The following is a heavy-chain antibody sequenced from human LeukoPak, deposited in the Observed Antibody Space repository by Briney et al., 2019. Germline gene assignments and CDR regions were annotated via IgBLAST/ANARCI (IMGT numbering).Heavy chain of an antibody. CDR1: GVSISSSNW. CDR2: IYHSGST. J-gene: IGHJ6*03. V-gene: IGHV4-4*02. Sequence: SGTLSLTCAVSGVSISSSNWWSWVRQPPGKGLEWIGEIYHSGSTNYNPSLKSRVTISVDKSKNQFSLKLSSVTAADTAVYYCASYGDSPYYYYYMDVWGKGTTVTVSS. CDR3: ASYGDSPYYYYYMDV. D-gene: IGHD4-17*01.